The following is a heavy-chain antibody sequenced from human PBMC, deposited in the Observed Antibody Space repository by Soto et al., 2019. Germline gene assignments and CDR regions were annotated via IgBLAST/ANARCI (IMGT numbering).Heavy chain of an antibody. CDR3: ARSRNLDP. CDR2: INHDGSEK. J-gene: IGHJ5*02. D-gene: IGHD1-1*01. Sequence: LRLSCAASGFTFTSYWMTWVRQAPGKGLEWVANINHDGSEKYYVDSVKGRFTISRDNAKNSLYLQLNSLRAEDSALYYCARSRNLDPWGQGTLVTVSS. V-gene: IGHV3-7*03. CDR1: GFTFTSYW.